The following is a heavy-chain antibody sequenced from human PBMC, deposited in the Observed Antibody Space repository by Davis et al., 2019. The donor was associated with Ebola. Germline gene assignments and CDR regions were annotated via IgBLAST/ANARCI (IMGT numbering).Heavy chain of an antibody. CDR2: ISPGDSDT. CDR3: ASLRRTITGMDDAFDI. Sequence: GGSLTLSCKGSGYSFTTYWIDWVRQMPGKGLEWMGIISPGDSDTRSSPTFRGQVTISADTSIKTAYLQWSSLKASDTAMYYCASLRRTITGMDDAFDIWGQGTKVTVSS. J-gene: IGHJ3*02. V-gene: IGHV5-51*01. CDR1: GYSFTTYW. D-gene: IGHD5-18*01.